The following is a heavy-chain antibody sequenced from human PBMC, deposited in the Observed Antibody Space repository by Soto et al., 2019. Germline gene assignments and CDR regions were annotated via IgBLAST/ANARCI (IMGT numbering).Heavy chain of an antibody. CDR3: ASSYDSSGYYPGAFDI. J-gene: IGHJ3*02. D-gene: IGHD3-22*01. V-gene: IGHV1-18*01. Sequence: GASVKVSCKASGYTFTSYGISWVRQAPGQGLEWMGWISAYNGNTNYAQKLQGRVTMTTDTSTSTAYMELRSLRSDDTAVYYCASSYDSSGYYPGAFDIWGQGTMVTVPS. CDR1: GYTFTSYG. CDR2: ISAYNGNT.